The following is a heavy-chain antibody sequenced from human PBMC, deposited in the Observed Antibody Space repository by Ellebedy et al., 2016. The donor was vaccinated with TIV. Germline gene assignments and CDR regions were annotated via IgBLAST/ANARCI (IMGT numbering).Heavy chain of an antibody. CDR2: INPNSGGT. CDR3: ARVSKRGPSPFDY. V-gene: IGHV1-2*04. D-gene: IGHD3-10*01. Sequence: AASVKVSCKASGYTFTGHYMHWVRQAPGQGLEWMGWINPNSGGTNYAQKFQGWVTMTRDTSISTAYMELSRLRSDDTAVYYLARVSKRGPSPFDYWGQGTLVTVSS. CDR1: GYTFTGHY. J-gene: IGHJ4*02.